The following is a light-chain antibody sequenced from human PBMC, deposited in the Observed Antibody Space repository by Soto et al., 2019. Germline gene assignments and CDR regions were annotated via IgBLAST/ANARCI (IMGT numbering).Light chain of an antibody. CDR1: ESVSSN. CDR2: GAS. V-gene: IGKV3-15*01. Sequence: EIVLTQSPGTLSLSPGERATLSCRASESVSSNVAWYQQRPGQAPRLLIYGASTRATETPVRFRGSGSGTEFTLTISSLQSEDLAVYYCQQYNNWPPSIIFGQGTRLEIK. CDR3: QQYNNWPPSII. J-gene: IGKJ5*01.